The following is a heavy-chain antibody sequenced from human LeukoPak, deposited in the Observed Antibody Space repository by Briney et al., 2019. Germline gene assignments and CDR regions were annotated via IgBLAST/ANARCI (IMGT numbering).Heavy chain of an antibody. CDR1: GYTFNNYG. Sequence: GASVKVSCKTSGYTFNNYGITCVRQAPGQGLEWMGWISVYNGNTNSAQKLQGRLTMTTDTSTSTAYMELRSLRSDDTAVYYCARDDYGDSKGRFDPWGQGTLVTVSS. CDR3: ARDDYGDSKGRFDP. CDR2: ISVYNGNT. J-gene: IGHJ5*02. V-gene: IGHV1-18*01. D-gene: IGHD4-17*01.